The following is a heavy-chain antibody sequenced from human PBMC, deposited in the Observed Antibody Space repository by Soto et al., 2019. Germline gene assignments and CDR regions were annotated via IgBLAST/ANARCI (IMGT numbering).Heavy chain of an antibody. V-gene: IGHV4-59*02. CDR2: MYFGGSF. CDR3: TTNYYDSSGYGNWFAL. J-gene: IGHJ5*02. Sequence: SVTMSLTCTVFGAYGGDRCWSWILQSTGKGLEWIGFMYFGGSFNYNPSLTSRVTISVETSTNQFSMKLTSVTAADTAVYYCTTNYYDSSGYGNWFALWGQGTLVTVSS. CDR1: GAYGGDRC. D-gene: IGHD3-22*01.